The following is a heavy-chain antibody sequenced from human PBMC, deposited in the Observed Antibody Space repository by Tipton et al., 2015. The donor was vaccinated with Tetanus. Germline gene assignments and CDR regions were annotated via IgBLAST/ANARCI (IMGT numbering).Heavy chain of an antibody. CDR2: INTGNGHT. D-gene: IGHD5-12*01. V-gene: IGHV1-3*04. CDR3: AGDDGYEVASITANYFDS. Sequence: QSGAEVKKPGASVKVSCKASGYTFIRYAMHWVRQAPGQRPEWMGWINTGNGHTKYSQKLQGRVTFTRDTSATTSYMELSSLNSEDTAIYYCAGDDGYEVASITANYFDSWGQGTQVPVSS. CDR1: GYTFIRYA. J-gene: IGHJ4*02.